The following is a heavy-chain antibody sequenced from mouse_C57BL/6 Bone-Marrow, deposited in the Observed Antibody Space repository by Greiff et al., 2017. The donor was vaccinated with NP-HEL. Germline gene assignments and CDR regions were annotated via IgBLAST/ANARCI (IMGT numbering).Heavy chain of an antibody. CDR1: GFTFSDYY. CDR3: ARQMYYYGSGIDY. Sequence: EVQVVESGGGLVQPGGSLKLSCAASGFTFSDYYMYWVRQTPEQRLEWVAYISTGGGSTYYPDTVKGRFTISRDNAKNTLYLQMSRLKSEDTAMYYCARQMYYYGSGIDYWGQGTTLTVSS. CDR2: ISTGGGST. V-gene: IGHV5-12*01. J-gene: IGHJ2*01. D-gene: IGHD1-1*01.